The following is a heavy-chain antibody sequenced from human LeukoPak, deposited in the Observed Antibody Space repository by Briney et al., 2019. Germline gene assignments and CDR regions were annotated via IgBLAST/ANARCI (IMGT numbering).Heavy chain of an antibody. CDR2: IYPDDSDT. J-gene: IGHJ4*02. D-gene: IGHD5-18*01. V-gene: IGHV5-51*01. CDR1: GYSFTNYW. Sequence: GESLKISCKGSGYSFTNYWIGWVRQMPGKGLEWMGIIYPDDSDTTYSPSFQGQVTISADKSSSTAYLQWSSLKASDTAIYYCARPKTLGGYNYEFEFWGQGTLVTVSS. CDR3: ARPKTLGGYNYEFEF.